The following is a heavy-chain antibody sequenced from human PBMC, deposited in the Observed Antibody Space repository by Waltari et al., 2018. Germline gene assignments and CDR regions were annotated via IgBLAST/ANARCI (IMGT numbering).Heavy chain of an antibody. V-gene: IGHV3-30*02. CDR3: AKDLSSSWRLGYFDY. CDR2: IWYDGSNK. D-gene: IGHD6-13*01. J-gene: IGHJ4*02. CDR1: GGSISRSNW. Sequence: QVQLQESGPGLVKPSGTLSLTCAVSGGSISRSNWWSWVRQAPGKGLEWVAVIWYDGSNKYYADSVKGRFTISRDNSKNTLYLQMNSLRAEDTAMYYCAKDLSSSWRLGYFDYWGQGTLVTVSS.